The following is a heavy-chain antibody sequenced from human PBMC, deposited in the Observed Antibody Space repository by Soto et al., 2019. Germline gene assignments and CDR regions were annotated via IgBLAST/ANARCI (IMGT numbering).Heavy chain of an antibody. CDR1: GFTFSDYF. CDR3: ARDRMVFNY. CDR2: VTTDTI. V-gene: IGHV3-11*01. D-gene: IGHD2-8*01. Sequence: QVQLVESGGGLVKAGESLTISCAASGFTFSDYFMTWIRQAPGKGLEWVSYVTTDTIHYADAVKGRFTLSRDSAKNSLYLQMINLRAEDTGVYYCARDRMVFNYWGQGALVTVSS. J-gene: IGHJ4*02.